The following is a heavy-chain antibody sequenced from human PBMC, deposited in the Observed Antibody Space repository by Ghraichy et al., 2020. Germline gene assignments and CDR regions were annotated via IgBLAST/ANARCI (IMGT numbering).Heavy chain of an antibody. D-gene: IGHD4-17*01. V-gene: IGHV1-2*02. Sequence: ASVKVSCKASGYTFTGYYMHWVRQAPGQGLEGMGWINPNSGGTNYAQKFQGRVTMTRDTSISTAYMELSRLRSDDTAVYYCARDDTVTTLSYYYGMDVWGQGTTVTVSS. CDR3: ARDDTVTTLSYYYGMDV. J-gene: IGHJ6*02. CDR1: GYTFTGYY. CDR2: INPNSGGT.